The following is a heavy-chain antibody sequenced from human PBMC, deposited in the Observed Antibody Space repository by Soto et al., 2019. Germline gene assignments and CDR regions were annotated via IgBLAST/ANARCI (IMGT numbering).Heavy chain of an antibody. Sequence: PSETLSLTCTVSGGSISSYYWSWIRQPPGKGLEWIGYIYYGGSTNYNPSLKGRVTISVDTSKNQFSLKLSSVTAADTAVYYCAREGNYYYGSGSYYSPRFGMDVWGQGPTVTVSS. CDR2: IYYGGST. J-gene: IGHJ6*02. CDR1: GGSISSYY. CDR3: AREGNYYYGSGSYYSPRFGMDV. D-gene: IGHD3-10*01. V-gene: IGHV4-59*01.